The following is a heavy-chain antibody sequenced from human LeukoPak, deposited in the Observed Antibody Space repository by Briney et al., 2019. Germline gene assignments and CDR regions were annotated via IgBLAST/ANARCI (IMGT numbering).Heavy chain of an antibody. CDR2: ISGSGGAT. D-gene: IGHD1-7*01. CDR1: GFTFSSHA. V-gene: IGHV3-23*01. Sequence: PGGSLRLSCAASGFTFSSHAMTWVRQAPGKGLEWVSAISGSGGATNYADPVKGRFTISRDNSKNTLYLQMNGLRAEDTAVYYCATVGGGTTLGDYYYMDVWGKGTTVTVSS. CDR3: ATVGGGTTLGDYYYMDV. J-gene: IGHJ6*03.